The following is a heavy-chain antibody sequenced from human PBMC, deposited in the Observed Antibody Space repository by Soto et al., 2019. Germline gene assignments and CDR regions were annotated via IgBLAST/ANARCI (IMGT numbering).Heavy chain of an antibody. CDR3: AKDLARDYGSGSYYRYYYYYMDV. CDR1: GFTFSSYG. CDR2: ISYDGSNK. V-gene: IGHV3-30*18. Sequence: QVQLVESGGGVVQPGRSLRLSCAASGFTFSSYGMHWVRQAPGKGLEWVAVISYDGSNKYYADSVKGRFTISRDNSKNALYLQMSSLRAGDTAVYYCAKDLARDYGSGSYYRYYYYYMDVWGKGTTVTVSS. J-gene: IGHJ6*03. D-gene: IGHD3-10*01.